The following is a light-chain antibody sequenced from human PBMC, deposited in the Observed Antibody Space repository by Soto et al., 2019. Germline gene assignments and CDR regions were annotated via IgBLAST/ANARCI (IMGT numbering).Light chain of an antibody. J-gene: IGKJ1*01. V-gene: IGKV3-11*01. CDR1: QSVSSY. Sequence: EIVLTQSPATLSLSPGERDTLSCRASQSVSSYLAWYQQKPGQAPRLLIYDASNRATGIPARFSGSGSGTDFTLTISSLEPEDFAVYYCQQRSNWPRMVGQGTKVDIK. CDR3: QQRSNWPRM. CDR2: DAS.